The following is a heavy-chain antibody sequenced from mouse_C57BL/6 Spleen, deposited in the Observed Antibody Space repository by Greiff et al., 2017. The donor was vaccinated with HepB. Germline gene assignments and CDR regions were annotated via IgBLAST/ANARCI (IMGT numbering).Heavy chain of an antibody. Sequence: QVTLKESGPGILQSSQTLSLTCSFSGFSLSTSGMGVSWIRQPSGKGLEWLAHIYWDDDKRYNPSLKSRLTISKDTSRNQVFLKITSVDTADTATYYCARELGLYFDYWGQGTTLTVSS. CDR2: IYWDDDK. CDR3: ARELGLYFDY. V-gene: IGHV8-12*01. D-gene: IGHD4-1*01. CDR1: GFSLSTSGMG. J-gene: IGHJ2*01.